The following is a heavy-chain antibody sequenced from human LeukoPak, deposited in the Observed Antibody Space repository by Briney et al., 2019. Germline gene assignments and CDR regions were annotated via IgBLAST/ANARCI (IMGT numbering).Heavy chain of an antibody. CDR1: GGSISSYY. CDR2: IYYSGST. D-gene: IGHD1-26*01. CDR3: ARLRVGATNFDY. V-gene: IGHV4-59*12. J-gene: IGHJ4*02. Sequence: SETLSLTCTVPGGSISSYYWSWIRQPPGKGLERIGYIYYSGSTNYNPSLKSRVTISVDTSKNQFSLKLSSVTAADTAVYYCARLRVGATNFDYWGQGTLVTVSS.